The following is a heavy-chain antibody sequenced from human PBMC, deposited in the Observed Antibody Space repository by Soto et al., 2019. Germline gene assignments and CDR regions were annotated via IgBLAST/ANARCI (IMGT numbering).Heavy chain of an antibody. J-gene: IGHJ4*02. CDR3: ARGVGTLDY. CDR1: GFTLIQYS. Sequence: GGSLRLSCAASGFTLIQYSMNWVRQAPGKGLDWLSYISLSSTIIYYADSVKGRFTISRDNAKNSLYLQMNSLRDEDSAVYFCARGVGTLDYWGQGTLVTVSS. V-gene: IGHV3-48*02. CDR2: ISLSSTII.